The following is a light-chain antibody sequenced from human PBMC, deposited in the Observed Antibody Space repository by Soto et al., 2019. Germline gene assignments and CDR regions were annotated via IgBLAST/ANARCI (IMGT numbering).Light chain of an antibody. Sequence: ETVLTQLPLSLSVTPGEPASISCRSSHSLLHTNAYHYFDWHLQKPGQSPQLLIYLASYRASGVPERFSGSGSGTDFTLGICRGEAEDVGVYYCMQPLDLRVKFGQGTRLEI. CDR3: MQPLDLRVK. CDR2: LAS. V-gene: IGKV2-28*01. J-gene: IGKJ5*01. CDR1: HSLLHTNAYHY.